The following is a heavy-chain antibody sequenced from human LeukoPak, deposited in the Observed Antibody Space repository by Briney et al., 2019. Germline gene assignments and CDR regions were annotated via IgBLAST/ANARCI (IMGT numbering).Heavy chain of an antibody. CDR1: RFTFTSYA. Sequence: GGSLRLSCAASRFTFTSYAMSWIRQAPGKGLEWVSAISGGGEDTYYPDSVKGRFTISRDNSKNTLYLQMNSLRAEDTAIYYCAKPRAMTTGVGRYFDLWGRGTLVTVSS. CDR3: AKPRAMTTGVGRYFDL. V-gene: IGHV3-23*01. CDR2: ISGGGEDT. J-gene: IGHJ2*01. D-gene: IGHD1-1*01.